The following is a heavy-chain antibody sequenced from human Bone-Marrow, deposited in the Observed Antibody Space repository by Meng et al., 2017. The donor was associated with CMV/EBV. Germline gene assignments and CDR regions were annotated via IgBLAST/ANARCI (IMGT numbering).Heavy chain of an antibody. CDR3: ARYRSVKFPTNRGRGMDV. D-gene: IGHD6-19*01. V-gene: IGHV4-34*01. J-gene: IGHJ6*02. Sequence: GSLRLSCAVYGGSFSGYYCTWLRQSPGKGLEWIGQITHSRSTNYNPSLQSRVTISLDTSKNQFSLKVTSVTAADTALYYCARYRSVKFPTNRGRGMDVWGQGPTVTVSS. CDR1: GGSFSGYY. CDR2: ITHSRST.